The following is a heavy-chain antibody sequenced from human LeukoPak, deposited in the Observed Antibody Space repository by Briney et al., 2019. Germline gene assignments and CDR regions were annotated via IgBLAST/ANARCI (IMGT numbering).Heavy chain of an antibody. CDR2: INPSGGST. J-gene: IGHJ6*04. CDR3: ARVPLDYYGMDV. Sequence: ASVKVSCKASGYTFTSYYMHWVRQAPGQGLEWMGIINPSGGSTSYAQEFQGRVTMTRDTSTSTVYMGLSSLRSEDTAVYYCARVPLDYYGMDVWGKGTTVTVSS. V-gene: IGHV1-46*01. CDR1: GYTFTSYY.